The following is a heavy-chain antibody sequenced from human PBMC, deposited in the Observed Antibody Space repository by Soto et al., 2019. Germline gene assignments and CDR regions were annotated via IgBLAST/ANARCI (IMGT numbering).Heavy chain of an antibody. CDR3: ARGKGIVGANSFDY. V-gene: IGHV1-69*13. J-gene: IGHJ4*02. CDR1: GGTFSSYA. D-gene: IGHD1-26*01. Sequence: ASVKVSCKASGGTFSSYAISWVRQAPGQGLEWMGGIIPIFGTANYAQKFQGRVTITADESTSTAYMELSSLRSEDTAVYYCARGKGIVGANSFDYWGQGNLVTVSS. CDR2: IIPIFGTA.